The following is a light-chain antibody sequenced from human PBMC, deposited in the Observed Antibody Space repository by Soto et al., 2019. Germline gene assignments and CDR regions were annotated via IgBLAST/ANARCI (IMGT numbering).Light chain of an antibody. J-gene: IGLJ1*01. CDR2: DVS. CDR1: STDVGAYNY. Sequence: QSALTQPASVSGSPGQSITISCTGTSTDVGAYNYVSWYQQHPGKAPKLMISDVSNRPSGVSIRFSGSKSGNTASLTISGLQAEDEADYYCNSYSSSTTLYLFGTGTRSPS. V-gene: IGLV2-14*01. CDR3: NSYSSSTTLYL.